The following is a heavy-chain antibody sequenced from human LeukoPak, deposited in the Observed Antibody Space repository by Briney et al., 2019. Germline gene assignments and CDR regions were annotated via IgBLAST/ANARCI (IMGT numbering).Heavy chain of an antibody. D-gene: IGHD7-27*01. CDR3: AKAPAFNWGLYWYFGL. CDR2: ISGSGGST. J-gene: IGHJ2*01. CDR1: GFTFSSYA. Sequence: GGSLRLSCAASGFTFSSYAMSWVRQAPGKGLEWVSAISGSGGSTYYADSVKGRFTISRDNSKNTLYLQMNSLRAEDTAVYYCAKAPAFNWGLYWYFGLWGRGTLVTVSS. V-gene: IGHV3-23*01.